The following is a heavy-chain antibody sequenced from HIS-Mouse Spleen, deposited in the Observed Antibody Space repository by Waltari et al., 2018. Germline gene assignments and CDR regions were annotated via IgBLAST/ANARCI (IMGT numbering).Heavy chain of an antibody. Sequence: QVQLGQAGAEVKKPRASVTVSWQASRYTFTGYLIPCVRRATGQGLEWMGWINPNSGGTNYAQKCQGRVTMTRYTSISTAYMELSRLRSDETAVYYCARDSPVAARAFDIWGQGTMVTVSS. J-gene: IGHJ3*02. CDR3: ARDSPVAARAFDI. V-gene: IGHV1-2*02. CDR1: RYTFTGYL. D-gene: IGHD6-6*01. CDR2: INPNSGGT.